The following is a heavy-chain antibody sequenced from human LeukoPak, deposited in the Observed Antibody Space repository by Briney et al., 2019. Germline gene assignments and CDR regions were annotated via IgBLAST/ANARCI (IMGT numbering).Heavy chain of an antibody. V-gene: IGHV1-3*01. D-gene: IGHD3-3*01. J-gene: IGHJ6*02. CDR2: INAGNGNT. Sequence: VASVKVSCKASGYTFTSYAMHWVRQAPGQRLEWMGWINAGNGNTKYSQKFQGRVTTTRDTSASTAYMELSSLRSEDTAVYYCASSGGGYDFWSGYPGYYYGMDVWGQGTTVTVSS. CDR3: ASSGGGYDFWSGYPGYYYGMDV. CDR1: GYTFTSYA.